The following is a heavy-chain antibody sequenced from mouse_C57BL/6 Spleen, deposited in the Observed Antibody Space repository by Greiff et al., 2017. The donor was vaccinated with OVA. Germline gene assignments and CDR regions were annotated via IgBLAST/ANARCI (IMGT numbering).Heavy chain of an antibody. CDR2: IYPGDGDT. Sequence: VQLQESGPELVKPGASVKISCKASGYAFSSSWMNWVKQRPGKGLEWIGRIYPGDGDTNYNGKFKGKATLTADKSSSTAYMQLSSLTSEDSAVYFCVAQGTAQALFAYWGQGTLVTVSA. CDR1: GYAFSSSW. CDR3: VAQGTAQALFAY. J-gene: IGHJ3*01. V-gene: IGHV1-82*01. D-gene: IGHD3-2*02.